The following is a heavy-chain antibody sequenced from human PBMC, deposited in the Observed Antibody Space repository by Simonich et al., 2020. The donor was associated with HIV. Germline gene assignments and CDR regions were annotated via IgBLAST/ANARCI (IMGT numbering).Heavy chain of an antibody. V-gene: IGHV3-23*01. Sequence: EVQLLESGGGLVQPGGSLRLSCGASGFTFSSYAMSWVRQAPGKGLEWVSAIRGSGGSTYYADSVKGRFTISRDNSKNTLYLQMNSLRAEDTAVYYCAKDRYYNFWSGYYDYWGQGTLVTVSS. CDR2: IRGSGGST. CDR1: GFTFSSYA. J-gene: IGHJ4*02. D-gene: IGHD3-3*01. CDR3: AKDRYYNFWSGYYDY.